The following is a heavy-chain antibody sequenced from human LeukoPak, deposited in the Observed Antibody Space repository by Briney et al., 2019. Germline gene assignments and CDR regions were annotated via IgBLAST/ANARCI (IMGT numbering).Heavy chain of an antibody. Sequence: VASVKVSCRASGYTFTDFYIHWVRQAPGQGLEWMGWINPDNGGTNYAQKFQGRVTMTRDTSIRTVYMDLSRLRSDDTAVFYCTREVRVGNWFDPWGQGTQVTVSS. CDR3: TREVRVGNWFDP. CDR2: INPDNGGT. CDR1: GYTFTDFY. D-gene: IGHD2-2*01. J-gene: IGHJ5*02. V-gene: IGHV1-2*02.